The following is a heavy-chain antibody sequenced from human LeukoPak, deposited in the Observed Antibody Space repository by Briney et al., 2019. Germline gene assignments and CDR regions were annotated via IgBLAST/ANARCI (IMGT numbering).Heavy chain of an antibody. CDR1: GFTVSSNY. J-gene: IGHJ4*02. V-gene: IGHV3-66*01. D-gene: IGHD1-26*01. CDR2: IYSGGST. Sequence: GGSLRLSCAASGFTVSSNYMSWVRQAPGKGLGWVSVIYSGGSTYYADSVKGRFTISRDNSKNTLYLQMNSLRAEDTAVYYCARDLVYAGATTVEGWGQGTLVTVSS. CDR3: ARDLVYAGATTVEG.